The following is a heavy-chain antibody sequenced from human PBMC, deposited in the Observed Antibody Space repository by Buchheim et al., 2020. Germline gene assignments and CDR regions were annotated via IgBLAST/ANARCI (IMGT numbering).Heavy chain of an antibody. CDR2: IYYSGST. V-gene: IGHV4-59*01. Sequence: QVQLQESGPGLVKPSETLSLTCTVSGGSISNSYWSWLRQPPGKGLEWIGNIYYSGSTNYNPSLQNRVTILVDTSKNQFSLRLRSVTAADTAVYYCAKVLKNYFDYWGQGIL. J-gene: IGHJ4*02. CDR1: GGSISNSY. CDR3: AKVLKNYFDY.